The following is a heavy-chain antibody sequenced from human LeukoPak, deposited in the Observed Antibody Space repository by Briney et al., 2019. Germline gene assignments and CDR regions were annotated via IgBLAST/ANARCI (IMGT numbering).Heavy chain of an antibody. CDR1: GGSISSHY. CDR3: ARGYSSSWHLDY. Sequence: PSETLSLTCTVSGGSISSHYWSWIRQPPGKGLEWIGYIYYSGSTNYNPSLKSRVTMSVDTSKNQFSLKLSSVTAADTAVYYCARGYSSSWHLDYWGQGTLVTVSS. J-gene: IGHJ4*02. D-gene: IGHD6-13*01. V-gene: IGHV4-59*11. CDR2: IYYSGST.